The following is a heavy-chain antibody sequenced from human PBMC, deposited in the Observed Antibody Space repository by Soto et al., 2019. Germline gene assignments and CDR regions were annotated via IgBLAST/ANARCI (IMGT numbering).Heavy chain of an antibody. CDR1: GFTFTSHW. Sequence: EVQLVESGGALVQPGGSLRLSCAASGFTFTSHWMHWVRQAPGKGLVWVSRLNSDGSSRYYGDSMKGRFTISRENANNTVYLQMNSLRDEDTAVYYCARGLKNKYGMDVWGQGTTVTVSS. CDR3: ARGLKNKYGMDV. CDR2: LNSDGSSR. V-gene: IGHV3-74*01. J-gene: IGHJ6*02.